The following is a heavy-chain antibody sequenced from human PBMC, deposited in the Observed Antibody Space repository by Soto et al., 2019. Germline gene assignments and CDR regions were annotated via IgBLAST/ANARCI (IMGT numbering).Heavy chain of an antibody. CDR3: ARERTFDYYYGMDV. V-gene: IGHV3-33*01. CDR2: IWYDGSNK. CDR1: GFTFSSYG. J-gene: IGHJ6*02. Sequence: GGSLRLSCAASGFTFSSYGMHWVRQAPGKGLEWVAVIWYDGSNKYYADSVKGRFTISRDNSKNTLYLQMNSLRAEDTAVYYCARERTFDYYYGMDVWGQGTTVTVSS.